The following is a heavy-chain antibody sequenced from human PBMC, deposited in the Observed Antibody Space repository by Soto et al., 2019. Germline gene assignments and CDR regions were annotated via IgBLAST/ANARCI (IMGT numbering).Heavy chain of an antibody. CDR3: ARPPGYISDWYYFDL. V-gene: IGHV1-2*02. CDR1: GYTFIDYY. CDR2: ISPKSGGT. Sequence: QVQLVQSGAEVKKPGASVKVSCEASGYTFIDYYMHWGRRAPGQGFEWMGRISPKSGGTNHAQKFQGRVTMTWDTSLNTAYMELSSLMSEDTAVYYCARPPGYISDWYYFDLWGQGTLVTVSS. J-gene: IGHJ4*02. D-gene: IGHD6-19*01.